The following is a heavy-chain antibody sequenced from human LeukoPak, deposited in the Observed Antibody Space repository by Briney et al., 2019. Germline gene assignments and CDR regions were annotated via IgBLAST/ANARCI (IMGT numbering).Heavy chain of an antibody. CDR1: GFTFSSYA. Sequence: PGGSLRLSCAASGFTFSSYAMSWVRQAPGRGLEWVSAISGSGGSTYYADSVKGRFTISRDNSKNTLYLQMNSLRAEDTAVYYCAKGGSGYEYGYYYYMDVWGKGTTVTVSS. J-gene: IGHJ6*03. CDR3: AKGGSGYEYGYYYYMDV. V-gene: IGHV3-23*01. CDR2: ISGSGGST. D-gene: IGHD5-12*01.